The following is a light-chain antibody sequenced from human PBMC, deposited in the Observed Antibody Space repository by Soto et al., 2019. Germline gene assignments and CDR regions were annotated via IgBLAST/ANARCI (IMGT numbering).Light chain of an antibody. V-gene: IGKV2-28*01. J-gene: IGKJ2*01. CDR2: LGS. CDR3: MQALQTPST. Sequence: DIVMTQSPLSLPVTPGEPASISCRSSQSLLHSNGYNYLDWYLQKPGQSPQLLIYLGSNRASGVPDRFSGSGSGKDFTLKNSRVEAEDVGVYYCMQALQTPSTFGQGTKLEIK. CDR1: QSLLHSNGYNY.